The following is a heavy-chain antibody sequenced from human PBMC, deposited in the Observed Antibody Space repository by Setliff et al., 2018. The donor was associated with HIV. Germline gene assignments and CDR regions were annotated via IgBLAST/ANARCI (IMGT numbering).Heavy chain of an antibody. Sequence: ASVKVSFKTSGYTFNTYGLSWVRQAPGQGLEWMGWINTHSGNPTYAQAFTGRFVFSLDTSVSTAYLQISSPRAEDTAVYYCARFYDSGASYSDDAFDIWGQGTMVTVSS. CDR2: INTHSGNP. V-gene: IGHV7-4-1*02. D-gene: IGHD3-22*01. J-gene: IGHJ3*02. CDR3: ARFYDSGASYSDDAFDI. CDR1: GYTFNTYG.